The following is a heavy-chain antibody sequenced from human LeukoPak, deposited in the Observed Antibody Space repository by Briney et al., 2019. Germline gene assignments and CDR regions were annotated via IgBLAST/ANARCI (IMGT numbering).Heavy chain of an antibody. D-gene: IGHD3-10*01. J-gene: IGHJ5*02. Sequence: SETLSLTCTVSGGSISSYYWSWIRQPPGKGLEWIGYIYYSGSTNYNPSLKSRVTISVDTSKNQFSLKLSSVTAADTAVYYCARDRGYGSGSQLFDPWGQGTLVTVSS. V-gene: IGHV4-59*01. CDR1: GGSISSYY. CDR2: IYYSGST. CDR3: ARDRGYGSGSQLFDP.